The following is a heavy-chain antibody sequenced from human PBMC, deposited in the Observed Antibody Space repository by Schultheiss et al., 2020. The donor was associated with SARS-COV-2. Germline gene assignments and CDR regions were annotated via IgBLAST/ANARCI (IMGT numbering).Heavy chain of an antibody. V-gene: IGHV4-34*01. D-gene: IGHD2-2*01. CDR1: GGSFSGYY. CDR2: INHSGST. CDR3: ARASSTGWFDP. Sequence: SQTLSLTCAVYGGSFSGYYWSWIRQPPGKGLEWIGEINHSGSTNYNPSLKSRVTMSVDTSKNQFSLKLSSVTAADTAVYYCARASSTGWFDPWGQGTLVTVSS. J-gene: IGHJ5*02.